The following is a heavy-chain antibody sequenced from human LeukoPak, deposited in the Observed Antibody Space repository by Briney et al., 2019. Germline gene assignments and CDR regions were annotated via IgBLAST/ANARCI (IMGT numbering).Heavy chain of an antibody. D-gene: IGHD3-22*01. V-gene: IGHV3-23*01. CDR2: ISGSGGST. CDR1: GFTFSSYA. J-gene: IGHJ4*02. CDR3: ASAMIVVVIRYYFDY. Sequence: GGSLRLSCAASGFTFSSYAMSWVRRAPGKGLEWVSAISGSGGSTYYADSVKGRFTISRDNSKNTLYLQMNSLRAEDTAVYYCASAMIVVVIRYYFDYWGQGTLVTVSS.